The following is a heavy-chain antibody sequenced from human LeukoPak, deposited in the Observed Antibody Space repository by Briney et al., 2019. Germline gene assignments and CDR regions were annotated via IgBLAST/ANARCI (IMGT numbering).Heavy chain of an antibody. J-gene: IGHJ4*02. CDR2: INPNSGGT. V-gene: IGHV1-2*02. CDR3: ARTSESGWREFDY. D-gene: IGHD6-19*01. CDR1: GYTFTGYY. Sequence: ASVKVSCKASGYTFTGYYMHWVRQAPGQGLEWMGWINPNSGGTNYAQKFQGRVTMTTDTSTSTAYVELRSLRSDDTAVYYCARTSESGWREFDYWGQGTLVTVSS.